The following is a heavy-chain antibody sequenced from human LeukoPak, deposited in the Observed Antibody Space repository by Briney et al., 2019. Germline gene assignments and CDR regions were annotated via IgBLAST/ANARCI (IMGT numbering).Heavy chain of an antibody. J-gene: IGHJ4*02. CDR1: GFTFSSYS. V-gene: IGHV3-21*01. D-gene: IGHD3-10*01. CDR3: ASAYGSGSYFNRDY. CDR2: ISSSSSYI. Sequence: GGSLRLSCAASGFTFSSYSMNWVRQAPGKGLEWVSSISSSSSYIYYADSVKGRFTISRDNAKNSLYLQMNSLRVEDTAVYYCASAYGSGSYFNRDYWGQGTLVTVSS.